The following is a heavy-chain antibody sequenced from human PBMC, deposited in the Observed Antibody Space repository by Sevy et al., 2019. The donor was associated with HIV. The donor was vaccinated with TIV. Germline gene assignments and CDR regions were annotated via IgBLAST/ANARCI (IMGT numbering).Heavy chain of an antibody. Sequence: GGSLRLSCAASGFTSSSYAMSWVRQPPGRGLEWVSTLSDSGVSTYYADSVKGRFTLSRDNSKNILYLQMNSLRAEDTAVYYCARDRATSATGTLFDYWGQGTLVTVSS. CDR1: GFTSSSYA. D-gene: IGHD3-9*01. CDR3: ARDRATSATGTLFDY. V-gene: IGHV3-23*01. J-gene: IGHJ4*02. CDR2: LSDSGVST.